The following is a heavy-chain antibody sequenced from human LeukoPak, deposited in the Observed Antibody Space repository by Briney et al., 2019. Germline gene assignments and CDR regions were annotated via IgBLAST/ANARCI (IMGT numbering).Heavy chain of an antibody. J-gene: IGHJ4*02. CDR1: GGTFSSYA. CDR3: ARFVAGATLDY. CDR2: IIPIFGTA. Sequence: GASVKVSCKASGGTFSSYAISWMRQAPGQGLEWMGGIIPIFGTANYAQKFQGRVTITADESTSTAYMELSSLRSEDTAVYYCARFVAGATLDYWGQGTLVTVSS. V-gene: IGHV1-69*13. D-gene: IGHD1-26*01.